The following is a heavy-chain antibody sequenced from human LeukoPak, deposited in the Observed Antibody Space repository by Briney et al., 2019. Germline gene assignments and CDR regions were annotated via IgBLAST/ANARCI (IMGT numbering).Heavy chain of an antibody. J-gene: IGHJ3*02. CDR1: GGSIKNDY. V-gene: IGHV4-4*07. Sequence: SETLSLTCTVSGGSIKNDYWTWIRQPAGKGLEWIGRIYSGGTTNYNPSLKSRVTMSVDTSKNQFSLKLSSVTAADTAVYYCARGQYYYDSSGQDAFDIWGQGTMVTVSS. CDR2: IYSGGTT. CDR3: ARGQYYYDSSGQDAFDI. D-gene: IGHD3-22*01.